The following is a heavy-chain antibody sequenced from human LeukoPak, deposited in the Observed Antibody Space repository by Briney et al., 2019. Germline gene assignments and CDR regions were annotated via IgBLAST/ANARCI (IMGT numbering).Heavy chain of an antibody. J-gene: IGHJ4*02. Sequence: ASVKVSCKASGYTFTGYYMHWVRQAPGQGLEWMGWINPNSGGTNYAQKFQGRVTMTRDTSISTAYMELSRLRSDDTAVYYCARDRGGGANDVDYWGQGTLVTVSS. CDR2: INPNSGGT. D-gene: IGHD1-26*01. CDR1: GYTFTGYY. V-gene: IGHV1-2*02. CDR3: ARDRGGGANDVDY.